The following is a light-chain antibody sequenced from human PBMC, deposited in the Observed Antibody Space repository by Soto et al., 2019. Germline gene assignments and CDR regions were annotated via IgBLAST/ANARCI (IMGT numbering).Light chain of an antibody. J-gene: IGKJ4*01. CDR3: QQYTSWPPLT. Sequence: EIVITQSPATLSVSPGEGATLSCRASQSVHSDLAWYQQKPGQAPRLLIYDASTRATGIPARFSGSGSGTEFTLTISSLQSEDFAVYYCQQYTSWPPLTFGGGTKVAI. CDR1: QSVHSD. CDR2: DAS. V-gene: IGKV3-15*01.